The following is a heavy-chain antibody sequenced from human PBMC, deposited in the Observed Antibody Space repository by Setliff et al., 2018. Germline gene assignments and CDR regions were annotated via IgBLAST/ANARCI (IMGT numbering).Heavy chain of an antibody. V-gene: IGHV3-30*18. Sequence: GGSLRLSCVASGFTFSRYWMTWVRQAPGKGLEWVAVISYDGSNKYYADSVKGRFTISRDNSKNTLYLQMSSLRADDTAVYYCAKDWWGPPESFDVWGQGTVVTVS. CDR3: AKDWWGPPESFDV. CDR1: GFTFSRYW. D-gene: IGHD2-15*01. CDR2: ISYDGSNK. J-gene: IGHJ3*01.